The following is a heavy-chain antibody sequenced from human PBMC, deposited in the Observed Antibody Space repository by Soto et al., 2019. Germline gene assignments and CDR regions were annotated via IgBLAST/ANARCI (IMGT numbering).Heavy chain of an antibody. CDR3: AKGDGYNAIDY. J-gene: IGHJ4*02. CDR1: GGNFGNHG. V-gene: IGHV3-30*18. CDR2: ISYDGSNK. D-gene: IGHD5-12*01. Sequence: RLRYGAVGGNFGNHGGRWVRQAPGKGLEWVAVISYDGSNKYYADSVKGRFTISRDNSKNTLYLQMNSLRAEDTAVYYCAKGDGYNAIDYWGQGTLVTVSS.